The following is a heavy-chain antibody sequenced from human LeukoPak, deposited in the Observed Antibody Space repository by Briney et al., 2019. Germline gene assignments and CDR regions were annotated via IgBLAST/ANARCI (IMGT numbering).Heavy chain of an antibody. CDR1: GGSISSYY. Sequence: SETLSLTCTVSGGSISSYYWSWIRQPPGKGLEWIGYIYYSGSTNYNPSLKSRVTISVDTSKNQFSLKLSSVTAADTAVYYCARRVEMVTTTNYYFDYWGQGTLVTVSS. CDR3: ARRVEMVTTTNYYFDY. J-gene: IGHJ4*02. CDR2: IYYSGST. V-gene: IGHV4-59*01. D-gene: IGHD5-24*01.